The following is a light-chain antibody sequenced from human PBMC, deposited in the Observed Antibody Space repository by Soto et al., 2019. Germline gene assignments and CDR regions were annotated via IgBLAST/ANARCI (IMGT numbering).Light chain of an antibody. CDR1: QAVGYY. CDR3: QRSGIPWT. V-gene: IGKV1-39*01. Sequence: DIRLTQSPSSLSASVGVRISITCRTSQAVGYYLNWYQERPGKAPKVLIYAVSELERGVPPRFSASGSGTDFTLTISRLESEDFATYYCQRSGIPWTFGPGTKVEMK. CDR2: AVS. J-gene: IGKJ1*01.